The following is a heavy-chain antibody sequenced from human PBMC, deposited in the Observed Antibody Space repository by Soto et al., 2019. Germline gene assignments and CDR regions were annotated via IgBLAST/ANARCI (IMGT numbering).Heavy chain of an antibody. Sequence: HAGSQRNSGVAAGSVFPNCAMSRVRKAPGKGLEWGSTIRGSVGGTYYTDSVKGRFTISRDNSENTLFLQLNRLRAEDTAVYYCATPPYWYGSGWYVGFDYGGQGTRVTVSS. J-gene: IGHJ4*02. D-gene: IGHD6-19*01. CDR2: IRGSVGGT. CDR1: GSVFPNCA. CDR3: ATPPYWYGSGWYVGFDY. V-gene: IGHV3-23*01.